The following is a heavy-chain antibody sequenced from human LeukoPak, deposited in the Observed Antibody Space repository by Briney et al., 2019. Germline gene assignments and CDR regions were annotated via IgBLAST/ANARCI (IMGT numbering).Heavy chain of an antibody. Sequence: GGSLRLSCTTSGLTFSTSGFNWVRQAPGKGLEWVASIGPTGFDRYHADSIKGRFTISRDNANNFLYLQMDSLRAEDTAVYYCATETNGRHYDYWGQEPCSPSPQ. CDR2: IGPTGFDR. CDR3: ATETNGRHYDY. J-gene: IGHJ4*01. D-gene: IGHD1-14*01. CDR1: GLTFSTSG. V-gene: IGHV3-21*06.